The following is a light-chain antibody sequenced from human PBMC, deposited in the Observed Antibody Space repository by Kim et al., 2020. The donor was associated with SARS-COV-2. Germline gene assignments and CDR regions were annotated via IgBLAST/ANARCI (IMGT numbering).Light chain of an antibody. CDR2: GTS. J-gene: IGKJ4*01. Sequence: PGEGATLSCRASESISSNFLAWYQQKPGQTPRLLIYGTSTRATGIPDRFSGSGSETDFTLTISRLEPEDFAVYYCQQYDNSPLTFGGGTKV. CDR3: QQYDNSPLT. V-gene: IGKV3-20*01. CDR1: ESISSNF.